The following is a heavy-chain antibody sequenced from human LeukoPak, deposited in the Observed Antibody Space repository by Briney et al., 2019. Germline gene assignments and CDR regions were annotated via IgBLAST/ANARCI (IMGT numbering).Heavy chain of an antibody. V-gene: IGHV3-23*01. J-gene: IGHJ6*04. D-gene: IGHD3-10*02. Sequence: QPGGSLRLSCAAFGFSFSNYAISWVRQAPGKGLEWVSGISGSGDTTYYADSVKGRFSISRDNSKNTLYLQMNSLRAEDTAVYYCAELGITMIGGVWGKGTTVTISS. CDR2: ISGSGDTT. CDR1: GFSFSNYA. CDR3: AELGITMIGGV.